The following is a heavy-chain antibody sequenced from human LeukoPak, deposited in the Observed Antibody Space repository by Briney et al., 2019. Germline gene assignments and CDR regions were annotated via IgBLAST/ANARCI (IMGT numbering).Heavy chain of an antibody. V-gene: IGHV3-23*01. Sequence: TGGSLRLSCAASGFTFRSYAMSWVRQAPGKGLEWVAGISGTGGYRYYGDSVKGRFTISRDNPQNELYLRMNSLRAEDTAVYYCRIMVYARELDNWGQGTLVTVSS. CDR3: RIMVYARELDN. CDR2: ISGTGGYR. CDR1: GFTFRSYA. J-gene: IGHJ4*02. D-gene: IGHD2-8*01.